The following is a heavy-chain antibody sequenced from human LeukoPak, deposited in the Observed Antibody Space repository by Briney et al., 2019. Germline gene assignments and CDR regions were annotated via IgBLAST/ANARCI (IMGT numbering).Heavy chain of an antibody. J-gene: IGHJ6*03. D-gene: IGHD2-2*01. V-gene: IGHV5-51*01. CDR1: GYTFTNYW. CDR3: ARHQFSSTSSSMDV. Sequence: GESLKISCKGSGYTFTNYWIGWVRQMPGKGLEWMGIIYPGDSDTRYSPSFQGQVTISADKYISTAYLQWSSLKASDTAMYYCARHQFSSTSSSMDVWGKGTTVTVSS. CDR2: IYPGDSDT.